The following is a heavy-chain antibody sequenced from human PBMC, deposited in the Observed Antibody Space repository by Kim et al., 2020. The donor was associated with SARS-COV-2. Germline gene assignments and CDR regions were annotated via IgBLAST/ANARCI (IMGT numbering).Heavy chain of an antibody. D-gene: IGHD2-8*01. CDR2: ISSSSSYI. Sequence: GGYLRLSCAASGFTFSSYSMNWVRQAPGKGLEWVSSISSSSSYIYYADSVKGRFTISRDNAKNSLYLQMNSLRAEDTAVYYCARDRDCTNGVCSGAIDYWGQGTLVTVSS. CDR1: GFTFSSYS. V-gene: IGHV3-21*01. J-gene: IGHJ4*02. CDR3: ARDRDCTNGVCSGAIDY.